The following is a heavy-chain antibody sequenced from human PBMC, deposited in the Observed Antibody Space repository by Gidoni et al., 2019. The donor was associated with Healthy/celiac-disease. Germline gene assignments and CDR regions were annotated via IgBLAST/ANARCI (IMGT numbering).Heavy chain of an antibody. CDR2: ISYDGSNK. D-gene: IGHD3-3*01. J-gene: IGHJ6*02. Sequence: SYGMHWVRQAPGKGLEWVAVISYDGSNKYYADSVKGRFTISRDNSKNTLYLQMNSLRAEDTAVYYCAKTYYDFWSGYYYPPPDYYYYGMDVWGQGTTVTVSS. V-gene: IGHV3-30*18. CDR1: SYG. CDR3: AKTYYDFWSGYYYPPPDYYYYGMDV.